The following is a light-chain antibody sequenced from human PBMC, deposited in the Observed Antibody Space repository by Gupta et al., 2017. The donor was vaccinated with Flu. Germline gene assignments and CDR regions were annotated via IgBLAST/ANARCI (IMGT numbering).Light chain of an antibody. V-gene: IGLV1-51*02. CDR2: ENN. CDR3: GSWDSSLSPAVV. J-gene: IGLJ2*01. Sequence: QSVLTQPPSVSAAPGQKVTISCSGSSSNIGNNYVSWYQQLPGTAPKLLIYENNKRPSGIPDRFSGSKSGTSATLGITGLQTGDEADYYCGSWDSSLSPAVVFGGGTKLTVL. CDR1: SSNIGNNY.